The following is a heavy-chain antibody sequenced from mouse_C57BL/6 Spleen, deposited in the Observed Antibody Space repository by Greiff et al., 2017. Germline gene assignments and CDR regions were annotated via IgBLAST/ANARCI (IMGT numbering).Heavy chain of an antibody. CDR1: GYTFTSYW. CDR2: IDPSDSYT. J-gene: IGHJ2*01. D-gene: IGHD1-1*01. CDR3: ARYGYYGSSYYFDY. Sequence: VQLQQPGAELVMPGASVKLSCKASGYTFTSYWMHWVKQRPGQGLEWIGKIDPSDSYTNYNQKFKGKSTLTVDKSSSTAYMQLSSLTSEDSAVYYCARYGYYGSSYYFDYWGQGTTLTVSS. V-gene: IGHV1-69*01.